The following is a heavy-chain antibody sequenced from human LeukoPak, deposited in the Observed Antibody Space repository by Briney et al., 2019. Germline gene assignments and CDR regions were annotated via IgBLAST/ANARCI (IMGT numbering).Heavy chain of an antibody. CDR1: GGSFSGYY. Sequence: PSETLSLTCAVYGGSFSGYYWSWIRQPPGKGLEWIGEINHSGSTNYNPSLKSRVTISVDTSKNQFSLKLSSVTAADTAVYYCARNRVIPRHPDYWGQGTLVTVSS. D-gene: IGHD6-6*01. J-gene: IGHJ4*02. CDR2: INHSGST. CDR3: ARNRVIPRHPDY. V-gene: IGHV4-34*01.